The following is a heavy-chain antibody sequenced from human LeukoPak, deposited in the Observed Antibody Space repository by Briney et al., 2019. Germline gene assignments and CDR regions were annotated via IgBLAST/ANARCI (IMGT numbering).Heavy chain of an antibody. J-gene: IGHJ4*02. Sequence: GGSLRLSCAASGFTVSSNYMSWVRQAPGKGLEWFSVIYSGGSTYSADSVKGRFTISRDNSKNTLYLQMNSLRAEDTAVYYCARSYDFWSGSYYFDYWGQGTLVTVSS. V-gene: IGHV3-53*01. D-gene: IGHD3-3*01. CDR1: GFTVSSNY. CDR3: ARSYDFWSGSYYFDY. CDR2: IYSGGST.